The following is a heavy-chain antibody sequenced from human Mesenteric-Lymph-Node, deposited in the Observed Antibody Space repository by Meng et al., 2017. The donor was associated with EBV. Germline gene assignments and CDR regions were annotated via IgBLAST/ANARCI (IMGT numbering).Heavy chain of an antibody. CDR2: INTNTGNP. V-gene: IGHV7-4-1*02. D-gene: IGHD3-10*01. J-gene: IGHJ4*02. CDR1: GYTFTSFA. CDR3: AREGAYSYRSGSYPTYDY. Sequence: QVQLVQSGAEVKKPGASVKVSCKASGYTFTSFALNWVRQAPGQGLEWMGWINTNTGNPTYAQGLTGRFVFSLDTSVSTAYLQISSLKAEDTAVYYCAREGAYSYRSGSYPTYDYWGQGTLVTVSS.